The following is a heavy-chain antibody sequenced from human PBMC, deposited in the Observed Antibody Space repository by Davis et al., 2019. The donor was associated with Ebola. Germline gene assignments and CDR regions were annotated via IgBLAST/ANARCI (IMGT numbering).Heavy chain of an antibody. V-gene: IGHV1-69*13. CDR1: GGTSSSYA. D-gene: IGHD6-13*01. J-gene: IGHJ6*02. CDR2: IIPIFGTA. CDR3: ARVAAAGTDYYYYYGMDV. Sequence: AASVKVSCKASGGTSSSYAISWVRQAPGQGLEWMGGIIPIFGTANYAQKFQGSVTITADESTSTAYMELSSLRSEDTAVYYCARVAAAGTDYYYYYGMDVWGQGTTVTVSS.